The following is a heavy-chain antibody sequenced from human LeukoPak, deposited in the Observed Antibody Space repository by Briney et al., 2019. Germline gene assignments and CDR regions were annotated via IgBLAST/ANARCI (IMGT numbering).Heavy chain of an antibody. Sequence: ASVKVSCKASGYSFTNYGISWVRQAPGQGLEWMGWISTYNGNTNYAQKLQGRVTMTTDTSTNTVYMDLRSLGSDDTAVYYCARGGARLSSGWPDYWGQGTLVTVSS. CDR2: ISTYNGNT. D-gene: IGHD6-19*01. CDR3: ARGGARLSSGWPDY. V-gene: IGHV1-18*01. J-gene: IGHJ4*02. CDR1: GYSFTNYG.